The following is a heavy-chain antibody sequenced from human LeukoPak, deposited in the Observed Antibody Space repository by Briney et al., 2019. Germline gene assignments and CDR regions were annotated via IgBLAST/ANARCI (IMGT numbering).Heavy chain of an antibody. D-gene: IGHD6-13*01. CDR1: GFTFSTYT. Sequence: GGSLRLSCAASGFTFSTYTMNWVRQAPGKGLEWVSFISSSSSYIYYADSVKGRFTISRDNAKNSLYLQMNSLRAEDTAVYYCARGSSSWYYFDYWGQGTLVTVSS. J-gene: IGHJ4*02. V-gene: IGHV3-21*01. CDR3: ARGSSSWYYFDY. CDR2: ISSSSSYI.